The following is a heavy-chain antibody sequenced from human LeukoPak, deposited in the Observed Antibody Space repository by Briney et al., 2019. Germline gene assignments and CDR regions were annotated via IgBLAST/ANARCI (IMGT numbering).Heavy chain of an antibody. CDR3: ARTYGSGTYYKAPFFV. J-gene: IGHJ4*02. CDR1: GGSISSSSYY. V-gene: IGHV4-39*07. Sequence: SETLSLTCTVSGGSISSSSYYWGWIRQPPGKGLEWIGSIYYSGSTYYNPSLKSRVTISVDTSKNQFSLKLSSVTAADTAVYYCARTYGSGTYYKAPFFVWGQGTLVTVSS. D-gene: IGHD3-10*01. CDR2: IYYSGST.